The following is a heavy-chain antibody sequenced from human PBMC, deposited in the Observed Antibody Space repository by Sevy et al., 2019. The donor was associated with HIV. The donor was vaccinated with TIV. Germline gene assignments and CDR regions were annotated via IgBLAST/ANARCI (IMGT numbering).Heavy chain of an antibody. CDR3: AKSDAGVYDILTGYPTYGVDY. Sequence: GGSLRLSCAASGFTFDDYAMHWVRQAPGKVLEWVSLISWDGGSTYCADSVKGRFTISRDNSKNSLYLQMNSLRAEDTALYYCAKSDAGVYDILTGYPTYGVDYWGQGTLVTVSS. CDR2: ISWDGGST. J-gene: IGHJ4*02. V-gene: IGHV3-43D*03. CDR1: GFTFDDYA. D-gene: IGHD3-9*01.